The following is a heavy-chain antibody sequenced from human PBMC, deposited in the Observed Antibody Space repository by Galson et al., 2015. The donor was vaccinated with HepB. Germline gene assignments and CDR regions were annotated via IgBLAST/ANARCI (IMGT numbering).Heavy chain of an antibody. J-gene: IGHJ4*02. CDR1: GFTFSSYG. CDR2: ISYDGSNK. Sequence: SLRLSCAASGFTFSSYGMHWVRQAPGKGLEWVAVISYDGSNKYYADSVKGRFTISRDNSKNTLYLQMNSLRAEDTAVYYCAKDWDTRSGDSSGYWGQGTLVTVSS. D-gene: IGHD3-22*01. CDR3: AKDWDTRSGDSSGY. V-gene: IGHV3-30*18.